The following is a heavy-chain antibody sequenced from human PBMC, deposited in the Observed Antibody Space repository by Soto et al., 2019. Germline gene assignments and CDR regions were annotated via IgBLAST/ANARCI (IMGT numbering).Heavy chain of an antibody. CDR3: AALPGYSSGHFDY. CDR1: GGSISSGGYY. V-gene: IGHV4-61*08. D-gene: IGHD6-19*01. CDR2: IYYSGST. Sequence: SETLSLTCTVSGGSISSGGYYWSWIRQHPGKGLEWIGYIYYSGSTNYNPSLKSRVTISVDTSKNQFSLKLTSVTAADTAVYYCAALPGYSSGHFDYWGQGTLVTVSS. J-gene: IGHJ4*02.